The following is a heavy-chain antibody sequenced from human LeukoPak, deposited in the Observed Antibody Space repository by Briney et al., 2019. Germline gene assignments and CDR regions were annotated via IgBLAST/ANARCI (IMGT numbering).Heavy chain of an antibody. V-gene: IGHV3-21*01. CDR3: ARGSDTAMVLFYYFDY. CDR2: ISSSSSYI. D-gene: IGHD5-18*01. Sequence: GGSLRLSCAASGFTFSGYSMNWVRQAPGKGLEWVPSISSSSSYIYYADSVKGRFTISRDNAKNSLYLQMNTLRAEDTAVYYCARGSDTAMVLFYYFDYWGQGTLVTVSS. J-gene: IGHJ4*02. CDR1: GFTFSGYS.